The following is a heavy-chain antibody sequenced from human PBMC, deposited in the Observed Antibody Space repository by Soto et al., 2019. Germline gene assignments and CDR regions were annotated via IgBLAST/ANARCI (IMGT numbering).Heavy chain of an antibody. CDR3: ARGGLRIAAAEKPYYYGMDV. CDR1: GFTFSSYA. V-gene: IGHV3-30-3*01. J-gene: IGHJ6*02. Sequence: GGSLRLSCAASGFTFSSYAMSWVRQAPGKGLEWVAVISYDGSNKYYADSVKGRFTISRDNSKNTLYLQMNSLRAEDTAVYYCARGGLRIAAAEKPYYYGMDVWGQGTTVTVSS. CDR2: ISYDGSNK. D-gene: IGHD6-13*01.